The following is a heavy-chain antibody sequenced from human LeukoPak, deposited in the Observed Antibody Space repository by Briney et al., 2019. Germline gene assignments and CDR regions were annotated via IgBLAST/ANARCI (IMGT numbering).Heavy chain of an antibody. D-gene: IGHD5-24*01. CDR1: GYTFTSYA. CDR3: ARVGRDGYILHNWFDP. Sequence: ASVKVSCKASGYTFTSYAMHWVRQAPGQRLEWMGWINAGNGNTKYSQKFQGRVTITRDTSASTAYMELSSLRSEGTAVYYCARVGRDGYILHNWFDPWGQGTLVTVSS. CDR2: INAGNGNT. V-gene: IGHV1-3*01. J-gene: IGHJ5*02.